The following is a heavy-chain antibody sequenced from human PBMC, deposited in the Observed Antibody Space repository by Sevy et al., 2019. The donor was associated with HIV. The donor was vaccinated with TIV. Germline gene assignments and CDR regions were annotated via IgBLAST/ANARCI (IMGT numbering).Heavy chain of an antibody. Sequence: GGSLRLSCAVSGFTINSYAVNWVRQAPGKGLGWVAGISYDGSHEYYADSVKGRFTISRDSSKNTLYLQMNSLRPEDTAVYYCARDFGYCLSGVCLTSGMDVWGPGTTVTVSS. J-gene: IGHJ6*02. D-gene: IGHD2-8*01. CDR1: GFTINSYA. V-gene: IGHV3-30-3*01. CDR3: ARDFGYCLSGVCLTSGMDV. CDR2: ISYDGSHE.